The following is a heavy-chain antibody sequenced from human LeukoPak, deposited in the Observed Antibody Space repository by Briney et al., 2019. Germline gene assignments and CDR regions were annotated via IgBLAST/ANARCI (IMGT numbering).Heavy chain of an antibody. J-gene: IGHJ4*02. CDR2: INSDGSST. V-gene: IGHV3-74*01. CDR3: ATRDYFDY. D-gene: IGHD5-24*01. Sequence: PGGSRKLSCAAPGFGLSSYWMHWFRQAPGKGLVWVARINSDGSSTYYADSVKGRFTIARDNAKNTLYLQMNSLRAEDTAVYYCATRDYFDYWGQGTLVTVSS. CDR1: GFGLSSYW.